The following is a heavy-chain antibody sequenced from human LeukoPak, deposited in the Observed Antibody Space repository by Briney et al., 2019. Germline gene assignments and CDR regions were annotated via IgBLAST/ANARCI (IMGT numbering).Heavy chain of an antibody. V-gene: IGHV4-59*01. D-gene: IGHD3-3*02. Sequence: PSETLSLTCTVSGGSISSYYWSWIRQPPGKGLEWIGYIYYSGSTNYNPSLKSRVTISVDTSKNQFSLKLTSVTAADTAVYYCARGILGRYYFDYWGQGTLVTVSS. CDR1: GGSISSYY. CDR2: IYYSGST. J-gene: IGHJ4*02. CDR3: ARGILGRYYFDY.